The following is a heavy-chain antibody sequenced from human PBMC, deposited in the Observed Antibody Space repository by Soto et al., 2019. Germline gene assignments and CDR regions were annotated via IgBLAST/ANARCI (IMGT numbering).Heavy chain of an antibody. Sequence: SETLSLTCTVSGGSISSGGYYWSWIRQHPGKGLEWIGYIYYSGSTYYNPSLKSRVTISVDTSKNQFSLKLSSVTAADTAVYYCARYCSSTSCRSYYYGMDVWGQGTTVTVSS. CDR3: ARYCSSTSCRSYYYGMDV. J-gene: IGHJ6*02. V-gene: IGHV4-31*03. CDR1: GGSISSGGYY. CDR2: IYYSGST. D-gene: IGHD2-2*01.